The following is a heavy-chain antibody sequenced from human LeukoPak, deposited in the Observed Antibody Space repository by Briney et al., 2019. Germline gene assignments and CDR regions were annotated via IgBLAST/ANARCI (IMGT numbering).Heavy chain of an antibody. CDR1: GYAFISYW. V-gene: IGHV5-51*01. Sequence: MHGESLKISCKGSGYAFISYWIGWVRQMPGKGLEWMGIIYPGDSDTRYSPSFQGQVTISADKSISTAYLQWSSLKASDTAMYYCARQGGTMVRGVIPINDAFDIWGQGTMVTVSS. CDR2: IYPGDSDT. CDR3: ARQGGTMVRGVIPINDAFDI. J-gene: IGHJ3*02. D-gene: IGHD3-10*01.